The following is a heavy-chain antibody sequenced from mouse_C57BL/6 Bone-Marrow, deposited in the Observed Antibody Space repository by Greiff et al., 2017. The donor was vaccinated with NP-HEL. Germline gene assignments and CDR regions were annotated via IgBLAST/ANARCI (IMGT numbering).Heavy chain of an antibody. CDR2: IDPENGDT. CDR3: TTGGYYGGYFDV. CDR1: GFNIKDDY. J-gene: IGHJ1*03. D-gene: IGHD2-3*01. Sequence: EVQLQQSGAELVRPGASVKLSCTASGFNIKDDYMHWVKQRPEQGLEWIGWIDPENGDTEYASKFQSKATITADTSSNTAYLQLSSLTSEDTAVYYGTTGGYYGGYFDVWGTGTTVTVSS. V-gene: IGHV14-4*01.